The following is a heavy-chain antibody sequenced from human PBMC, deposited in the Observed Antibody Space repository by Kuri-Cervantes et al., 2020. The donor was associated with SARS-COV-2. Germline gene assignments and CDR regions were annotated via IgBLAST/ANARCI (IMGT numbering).Heavy chain of an antibody. V-gene: IGHV3-11*04. CDR3: AREEVVVAATHYYYYYYRDV. CDR1: GFTFSDYY. CDR2: ISSSGDTI. D-gene: IGHD2-15*01. J-gene: IGHJ6*03. Sequence: GESLKISCAASGFTFSDYYMSWIRQAPGKGLECVSYISSSGDTIYYADSVRGRFTISRDNAENSLYLQMNSLRAEDAAIYYCAREEVVVAATHYYYYYYRDVWGKGTTVTVSS.